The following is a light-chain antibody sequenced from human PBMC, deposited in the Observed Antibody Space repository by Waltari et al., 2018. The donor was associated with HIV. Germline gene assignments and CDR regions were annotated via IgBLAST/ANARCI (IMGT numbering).Light chain of an antibody. CDR3: QQYNNWPLT. CDR1: QSVLYSSNNKNY. J-gene: IGKJ4*01. CDR2: WAS. Sequence: DIVMTQSPDSLAVSLGERATINCKSSQSVLYSSNNKNYLAWYQQKPGQPPKLLLYWASTRESAVPDRFSGSGSGTDFTLTISSLQAEDLAVYYCQQYNNWPLTFGGGTKVEIK. V-gene: IGKV4-1*01.